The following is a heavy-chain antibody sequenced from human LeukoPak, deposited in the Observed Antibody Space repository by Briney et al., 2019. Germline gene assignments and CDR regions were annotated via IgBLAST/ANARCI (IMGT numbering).Heavy chain of an antibody. Sequence: SETLSLTCTVSGGSIGSYLWTWIRRPAGMGLEWIGRIYTSGSTNYNPSLKSRVTMSVDTSKNQFSLKLSSVTAADTAVYFCARMRTVAGTSGYYFDYWGQGILVTVSS. V-gene: IGHV4-4*07. CDR3: ARMRTVAGTSGYYFDY. J-gene: IGHJ4*02. D-gene: IGHD6-19*01. CDR2: IYTSGST. CDR1: GGSIGSYL.